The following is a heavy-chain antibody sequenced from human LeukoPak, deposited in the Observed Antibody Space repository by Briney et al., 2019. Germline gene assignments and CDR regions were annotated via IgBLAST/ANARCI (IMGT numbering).Heavy chain of an antibody. CDR1: GGSISNSSYY. J-gene: IGHJ3*02. V-gene: IGHV4-39*07. Sequence: SEALSLTCTVSGGSISNSSYYWGWIRQPPGKGLDWIGSIYYSGNTYYNPSLMSRVTISVDTSKSRFSLKLSSVTAADTAVYYCARSLEYTYCGGDCQGAFDIWGQGTMVTVSS. CDR2: IYYSGNT. D-gene: IGHD2-21*02. CDR3: ARSLEYTYCGGDCQGAFDI.